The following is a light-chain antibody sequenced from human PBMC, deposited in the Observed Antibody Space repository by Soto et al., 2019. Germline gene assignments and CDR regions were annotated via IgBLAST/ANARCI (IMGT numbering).Light chain of an antibody. Sequence: DIVMTQSPDSLAVSLGERATINCKSSQSILYSFNNKNYLAWFQQKPGQPPKLLIYWASTRESGVPDRFSGSGSETDFTLTISSLQAEDVATYYCQQYYSSPTWTFGQGTKVDIK. CDR2: WAS. CDR3: QQYYSSPTWT. CDR1: QSILYSFNNKNY. J-gene: IGKJ1*01. V-gene: IGKV4-1*01.